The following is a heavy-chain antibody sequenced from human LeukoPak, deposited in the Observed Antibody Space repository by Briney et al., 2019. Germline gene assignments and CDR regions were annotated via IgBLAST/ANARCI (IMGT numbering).Heavy chain of an antibody. CDR1: SGSFSGYY. CDR2: INHSGST. CDR3: ARRRQTLWYYYYMDV. V-gene: IGHV4-34*01. D-gene: IGHD2/OR15-2a*01. Sequence: SETLSLTCAVYSGSFSGYYWSWIRQPPGKGLEWIGEINHSGSTNYNPSLKSRVTISVDTSKNQFSLKLSSVTAADTAVYYCARRRQTLWYYYYMDVWGKGTTVTVSS. J-gene: IGHJ6*03.